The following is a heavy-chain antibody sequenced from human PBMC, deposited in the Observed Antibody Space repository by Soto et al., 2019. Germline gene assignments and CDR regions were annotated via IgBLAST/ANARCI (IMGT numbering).Heavy chain of an antibody. D-gene: IGHD4-17*01. CDR2: IKSKTDGGTT. CDR1: GFTFNNAW. J-gene: IGHJ4*02. CDR3: TTDGYGDYVRYFDY. Sequence: PGGSMRLSCAASGFTFNNAWMSWVRQAPGKGLEWVGRIKSKTDGGTTDYAAPVKGRFTISRDDSKNTLYLQMNSLKTEDTAVYYCTTDGYGDYVRYFDYWGQGTLVTVSS. V-gene: IGHV3-15*01.